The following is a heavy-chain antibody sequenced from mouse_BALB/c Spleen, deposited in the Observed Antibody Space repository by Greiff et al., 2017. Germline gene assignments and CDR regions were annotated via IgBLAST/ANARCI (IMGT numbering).Heavy chain of an antibody. Sequence: QVHLKQSGAELVRPGPSVKISCKASGYTFTSYWLGWVKQRPGHGLEWIGDIYPGGGYTNYNEKFKGKATMTADTSSSTAYMQLSSLTSEDSAVYFGARKNTMDYWGQGTSVTVSS. CDR1: GYTFTSYW. J-gene: IGHJ4*01. CDR3: ARKNTMDY. CDR2: IYPGGGYT. V-gene: IGHV1-63*02. D-gene: IGHD5-2*01.